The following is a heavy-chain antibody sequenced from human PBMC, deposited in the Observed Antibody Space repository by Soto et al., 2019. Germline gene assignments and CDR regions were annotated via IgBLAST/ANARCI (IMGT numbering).Heavy chain of an antibody. CDR2: IKRDGTVT. CDR1: GFTFSAFW. V-gene: IGHV3-7*04. D-gene: IGHD2-21*01. CDR3: ARDLSPPGEFFYDALDV. J-gene: IGHJ3*01. Sequence: EVQLVESGGGLVQPGESLRLSCAASGFTFSAFWMTWLRQAPGKGLEWVANIKRDGTVTHYGDSVEGRRTLSRDNAQNSLFLQLNSLRPEDTAMYYCARDLSPPGEFFYDALDVWGQGTFVTVSS.